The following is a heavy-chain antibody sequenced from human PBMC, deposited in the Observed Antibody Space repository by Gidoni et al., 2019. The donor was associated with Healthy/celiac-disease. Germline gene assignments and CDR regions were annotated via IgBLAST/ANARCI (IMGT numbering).Heavy chain of an antibody. D-gene: IGHD3-10*01. V-gene: IGHV4-59*01. CDR1: GGSISSYY. Sequence: QVQLQESGPGLVKPSESLSLTCTVSGGSISSYYWSWIRQPPGKGLEWIGYIYYSGSTNYNPSLKSRVTISVDTSKNQFSLKRSSVTAADTAGYYCARLAYGSGSYAPIGWFDPWGQGTLVTVSS. J-gene: IGHJ5*02. CDR3: ARLAYGSGSYAPIGWFDP. CDR2: IYYSGST.